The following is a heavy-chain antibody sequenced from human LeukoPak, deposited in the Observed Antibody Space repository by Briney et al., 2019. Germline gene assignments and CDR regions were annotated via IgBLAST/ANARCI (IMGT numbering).Heavy chain of an antibody. D-gene: IGHD2-2*01. CDR1: GFTFSSYA. J-gene: IGHJ4*02. CDR3: VKGRCSGSSCYGGDY. Sequence: GGSLRLSCSASGFTFSSYAMNWVRQAPGKGLEYVSAITSNGGSTYYADSVKGRFTISRDNSKNTLYLQMSSLRAEDTAVYYCVKGRCSGSSCYGGDYSGQGTLVTVSS. V-gene: IGHV3-64D*06. CDR2: ITSNGGST.